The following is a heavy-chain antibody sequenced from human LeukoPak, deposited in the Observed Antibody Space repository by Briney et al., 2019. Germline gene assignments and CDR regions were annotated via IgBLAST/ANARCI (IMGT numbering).Heavy chain of an antibody. J-gene: IGHJ5*02. D-gene: IGHD4-17*01. CDR3: AAMYGDYVT. CDR1: RYTFTRYS. CDR2: INPNSGGT. Sequence: ASVKLSCKASRYTFTRYSMHWVRQAPGQRREWMGWINPNSGGTNYAQKFQGRVTMTRDTSISTAYMELSRLKSDDVAVYYCAAMYGDYVTWGQGTLVTVSS. V-gene: IGHV1-2*02.